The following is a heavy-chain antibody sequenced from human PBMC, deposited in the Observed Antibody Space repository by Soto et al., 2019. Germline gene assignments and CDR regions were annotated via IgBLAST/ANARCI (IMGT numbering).Heavy chain of an antibody. CDR2: IYYSGST. J-gene: IGHJ4*02. V-gene: IGHV4-31*03. D-gene: IGHD3-9*01. Sequence: PSETLSLTCTVSGGSISSGGYYWSWIRQHPGKGLEWIGYIYYSGSTYYNPSLKSRVTISVDTSKNQFSLKLSSVTAADTAVYYCARAWDILTVYDYWGQGTLVTVSS. CDR3: ARAWDILTVYDY. CDR1: GGSISSGGYY.